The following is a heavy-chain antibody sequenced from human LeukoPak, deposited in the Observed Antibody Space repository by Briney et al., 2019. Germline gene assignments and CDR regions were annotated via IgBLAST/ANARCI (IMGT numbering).Heavy chain of an antibody. D-gene: IGHD6-13*01. CDR1: GYIFTNSR. V-gene: IGHV5-10-1*01. CDR3: ARRVRFGSRWDFDY. J-gene: IGHJ4*02. Sequence: GESLKISCKGSGYIFTNSRISWVRQTPGKGLEWMGTTDPSDSNTNYSPSFQGHVTISADKSITTAWLQWSSLEASDTAMYYCARRVRFGSRWDFDYWGQGTLVTVSS. CDR2: TDPSDSNT.